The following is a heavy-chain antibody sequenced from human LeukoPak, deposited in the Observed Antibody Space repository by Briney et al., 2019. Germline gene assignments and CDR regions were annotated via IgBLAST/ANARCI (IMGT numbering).Heavy chain of an antibody. CDR2: ISSSSTTI. Sequence: GGSLSLSCTASGFTFSDSSMNWVIQAPGEGLEWLSYISSSSTTIYYADSVKGRFTIYRDDAKNSLYLQMNSVRAEDTAVYYCARNLNTADDYWGQGILVTVSS. V-gene: IGHV3-48*01. D-gene: IGHD5-18*01. CDR3: ARNLNTADDY. CDR1: GFTFSDSS. J-gene: IGHJ4*02.